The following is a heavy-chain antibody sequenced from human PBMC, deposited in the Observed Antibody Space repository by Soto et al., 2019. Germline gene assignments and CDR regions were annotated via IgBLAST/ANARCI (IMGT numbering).Heavy chain of an antibody. CDR3: ARDPGYSTTWHQAFDI. D-gene: IGHD6-13*01. Sequence: QVALVQSGAEVKKPGASVKVSCKASGYTFTSYGISWVRQAPGQGPEWMGRISTYNGNTNYVQKLQGRVTMTTDTSTNTAYMELRSLRYDDTAVYYCARDPGYSTTWHQAFDIWGQGTMVTVSS. J-gene: IGHJ3*02. V-gene: IGHV1-18*01. CDR1: GYTFTSYG. CDR2: ISTYNGNT.